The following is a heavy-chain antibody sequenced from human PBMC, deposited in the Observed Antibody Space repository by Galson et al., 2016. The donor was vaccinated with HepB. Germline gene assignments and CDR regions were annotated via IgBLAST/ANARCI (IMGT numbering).Heavy chain of an antibody. J-gene: IGHJ4*02. CDR1: GDSISSSSYY. V-gene: IGHV4-39*01. CDR3: ARRHEYSSPEDTGRGHFDF. D-gene: IGHD3-22*01. CDR2: IYYSRST. Sequence: SETLSLTCTVSGDSISSSSYYWDWIRQPPGKGLEWIGTIYYSRSTYYNPSLKSRVTMSVDTSKNQFSLNLRSVTAADTSVYYCARRHEYSSPEDTGRGHFDFWGQGILVTVSS.